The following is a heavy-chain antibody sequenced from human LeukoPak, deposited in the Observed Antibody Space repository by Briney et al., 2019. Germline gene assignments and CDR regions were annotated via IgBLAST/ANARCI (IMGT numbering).Heavy chain of an antibody. CDR1: GFTFSSYS. CDR3: ARAPQVPAAIGDWFDP. CDR2: ISSSSSYI. J-gene: IGHJ5*02. D-gene: IGHD2-2*01. Sequence: GGSLRLSCAASGFTFSSYSMNWVRQAPGKGLEWVSSISSSSSYIYYADSVKGRFTISRDNAKNSLYLQMNSLRAEDTAVYYCARAPQVPAAIGDWFDPWGQGTLVTVSS. V-gene: IGHV3-21*01.